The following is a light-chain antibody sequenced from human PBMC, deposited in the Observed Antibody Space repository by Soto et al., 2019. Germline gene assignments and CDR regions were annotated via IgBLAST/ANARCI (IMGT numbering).Light chain of an antibody. CDR1: SSDVGGYNY. J-gene: IGLJ2*01. V-gene: IGLV2-14*01. Sequence: QSALTQPASVSGSPGQSITISCTGTSSDVGGYNYVSWYQQHPGKAPKLMIYDVTNRPSGVSNRFSGSKSGNTASLTISGLPAEDEADYYCSSYTSSRTRVFGGGTELTVL. CDR3: SSYTSSRTRV. CDR2: DVT.